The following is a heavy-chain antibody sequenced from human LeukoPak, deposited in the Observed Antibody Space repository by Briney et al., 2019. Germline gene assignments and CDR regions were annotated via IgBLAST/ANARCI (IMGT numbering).Heavy chain of an antibody. CDR3: ATLGGDY. D-gene: IGHD7-27*01. J-gene: IGHJ4*02. CDR1: GFTFTIYW. CDR2: IKQDGSEK. V-gene: IGHV3-7*05. Sequence: GGSLRLSYAASGFTFTIYWMTWVRQAPGKGLEWVANIKQDGSEKYYVDSVKGRFTISRDNAKNSLYLQMNSLRAEDTAVYYCATLGGDYWGQGTLVTVSS.